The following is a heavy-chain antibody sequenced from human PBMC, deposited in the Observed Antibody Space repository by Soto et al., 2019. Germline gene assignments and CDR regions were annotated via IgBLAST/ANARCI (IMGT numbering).Heavy chain of an antibody. CDR1: GFTFSSYS. D-gene: IGHD7-27*01. Sequence: GGSLRLSCVASGFTFSSYSMNWVRQAPGKGLEWVSSISSSSSYIYYADSVKGRFTISRDNAKNSLYLQMNSLRAEDTAVYYCARDGALGDAFDIWGQGTMVTVSS. CDR3: ARDGALGDAFDI. V-gene: IGHV3-21*01. CDR2: ISSSSSYI. J-gene: IGHJ3*02.